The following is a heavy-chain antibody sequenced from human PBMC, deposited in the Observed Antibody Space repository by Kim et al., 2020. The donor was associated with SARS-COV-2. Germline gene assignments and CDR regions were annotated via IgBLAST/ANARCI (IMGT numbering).Heavy chain of an antibody. Sequence: GGSLRLSCAASGFTFSSYWMSWVRQAPGKGLEWVANIKQDGSEKYYVDSVKGRFTISRDNAKNSLYLQMNSLRAEDTAVYYCARDFVVVPAAMKREYYFDYWGQGTLVTVSS. CDR2: IKQDGSEK. V-gene: IGHV3-7*01. CDR1: GFTFSSYW. CDR3: ARDFVVVPAAMKREYYFDY. J-gene: IGHJ4*02. D-gene: IGHD2-2*01.